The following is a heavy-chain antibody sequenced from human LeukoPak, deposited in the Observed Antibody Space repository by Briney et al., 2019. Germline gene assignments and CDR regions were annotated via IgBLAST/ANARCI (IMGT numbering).Heavy chain of an antibody. J-gene: IGHJ3*02. D-gene: IGHD7-27*01. V-gene: IGHV3-21*01. CDR2: ISSSSIYI. CDR3: ARTGDFSRAFDI. Sequence: PGGSLRLSCAASGFTFSSYSMNWVRQAPGKGLEWVSSISSSSIYIYYADSVKGRFTISRDNAKNSLYLQMNSLRAEDTAVYYCARTGDFSRAFDIWGQGTMVTVSS. CDR1: GFTFSSYS.